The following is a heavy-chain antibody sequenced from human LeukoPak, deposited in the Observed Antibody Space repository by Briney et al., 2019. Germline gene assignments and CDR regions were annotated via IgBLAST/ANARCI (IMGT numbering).Heavy chain of an antibody. J-gene: IGHJ4*02. CDR3: ARGNYDSPDY. V-gene: IGHV1-2*02. CDR1: GYTFTAYY. D-gene: IGHD3-22*01. Sequence: ASVKVSCKASGYTFTAYYMHWVRQAPGQGLEWMGWINPSSGGTNYAQKFQGRVTMTRDTSISTVYMELSSLRSDDTAVFYCARGNYDSPDYWGQGTLVTVSS. CDR2: INPSSGGT.